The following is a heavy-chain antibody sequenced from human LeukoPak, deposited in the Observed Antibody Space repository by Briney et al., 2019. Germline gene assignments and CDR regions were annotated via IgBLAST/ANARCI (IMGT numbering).Heavy chain of an antibody. D-gene: IGHD3-10*01. CDR2: ISAYNGNT. CDR1: GYTFTSYG. J-gene: IGHJ6*02. Sequence: ASVKVSCKASGYTFTSYGISWVRQAPGQGLEWMGWISAYNGNTNYAQKRQGRVTMTTDTSTSTAYMELRSLRSDDTAVYYCATFYGSGQLWDYYYYYGMDVWGQGTTVTVSS. CDR3: ATFYGSGQLWDYYYYYGMDV. V-gene: IGHV1-18*01.